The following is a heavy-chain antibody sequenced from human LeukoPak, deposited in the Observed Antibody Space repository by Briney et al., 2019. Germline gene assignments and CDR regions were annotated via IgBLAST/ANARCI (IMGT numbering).Heavy chain of an antibody. CDR3: VSGDTGSGYYC. Sequence: GGSLRLSCGASGFTFSSHAMSWLRQTPDTGLRWVSAIAGGGDSAYYPDSGKGRFTISRDNSKNTLYLQMNNLGAEDTALYYCVSGDTGSGYYCWGQGTLVTVSS. CDR2: IAGGGDSA. J-gene: IGHJ4*02. D-gene: IGHD3-22*01. V-gene: IGHV3-23*01. CDR1: GFTFSSHA.